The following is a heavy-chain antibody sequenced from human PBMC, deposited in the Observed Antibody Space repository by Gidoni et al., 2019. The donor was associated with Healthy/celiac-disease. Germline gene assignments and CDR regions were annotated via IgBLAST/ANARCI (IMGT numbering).Heavy chain of an antibody. Sequence: MQLVQSGPEVKKPGTTVKVSCKASGFKFTSSAVQGVRQARGQRLEWIGWIVVGSGNTNYTQKFQERVTITRDMSTSTAYMELSSLRSEDTAVYYCAADRLPYYYDSSGYYPHAFDIWGQGTMVTVSS. CDR2: IVVGSGNT. D-gene: IGHD3-22*01. CDR3: AADRLPYYYDSSGYYPHAFDI. CDR1: GFKFTSSA. J-gene: IGHJ3*02. V-gene: IGHV1-58*01.